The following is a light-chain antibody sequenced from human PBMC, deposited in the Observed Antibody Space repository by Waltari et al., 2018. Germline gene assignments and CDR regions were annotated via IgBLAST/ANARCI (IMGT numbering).Light chain of an antibody. Sequence: DLQMTQSPSSVSASVGDSVTITCRASQGISRWLAWYQQKPGKGPKLLIYSASTLQSGGPSRFSGSGSGTDFTLTINTLQPEDFAIYYCQQASSFPLTFGGGTKVEIK. V-gene: IGKV1-12*01. J-gene: IGKJ4*01. CDR2: SAS. CDR1: QGISRW. CDR3: QQASSFPLT.